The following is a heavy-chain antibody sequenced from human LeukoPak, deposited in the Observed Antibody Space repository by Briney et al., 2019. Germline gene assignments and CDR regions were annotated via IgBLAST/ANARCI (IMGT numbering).Heavy chain of an antibody. CDR1: GGSFSGYY. Sequence: SETLSLTCAVYGGSFSGYYWSWIRQPPGKGLEWIGEINHSGSTNYDPSLKSRVTISVDTSKNQFSLKLSSVTAADTAVYYCARVRYYYDSSGQNFDYWGQGTLVTVSS. V-gene: IGHV4-34*01. J-gene: IGHJ4*02. CDR2: INHSGST. D-gene: IGHD3-22*01. CDR3: ARVRYYYDSSGQNFDY.